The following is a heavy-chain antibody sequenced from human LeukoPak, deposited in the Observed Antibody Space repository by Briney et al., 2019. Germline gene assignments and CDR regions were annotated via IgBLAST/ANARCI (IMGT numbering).Heavy chain of an antibody. CDR3: GSRDS. J-gene: IGHJ4*02. CDR2: INSDGSST. Sequence: PGGSLRLSCAASGFTFTSYWMHWVRQAPGKGLVWVSRINSDGSSTYYADSVKDRFTISRDNAKNTVYLQMDSLRAEDTAVYYCGSRDSWGQGTLVTVPS. CDR1: GFTFTSYW. V-gene: IGHV3-74*01.